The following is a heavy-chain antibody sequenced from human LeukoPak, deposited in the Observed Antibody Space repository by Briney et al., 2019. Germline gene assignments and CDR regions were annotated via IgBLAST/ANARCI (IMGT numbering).Heavy chain of an antibody. D-gene: IGHD3-10*01. J-gene: IGHJ6*03. CDR2: IDSRGSA. CDR3: ARGIVSYASGRYSQRSYYYYYMDL. Sequence: PSETLSLTCTVSGGSISSGTYYWAWIRQPAGKGLEWIGRIDSRGSATYNPSLKSRITMSIDTSKNQFSLKVNSVTAVDTAVFYCARGIVSYASGRYSQRSYYYYYMDLWGKGTTVTISS. V-gene: IGHV4-61*02. CDR1: GGSISSGTYY.